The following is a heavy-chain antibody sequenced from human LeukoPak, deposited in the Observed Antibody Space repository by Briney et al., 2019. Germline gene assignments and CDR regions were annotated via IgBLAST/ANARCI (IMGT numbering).Heavy chain of an antibody. Sequence: TGGSLRLSCAASGFTFSSYAMTWVRQAPGKGLEWVSGISSGGGSTYYADSMKGRFTISRDNSENTLYLQMNSLRAEDTAVYYCAKVLGSGGHWFDYWGQGSLVTVSS. CDR2: ISSGGGST. V-gene: IGHV3-23*01. D-gene: IGHD6-19*01. CDR1: GFTFSSYA. CDR3: AKVLGSGGHWFDY. J-gene: IGHJ4*02.